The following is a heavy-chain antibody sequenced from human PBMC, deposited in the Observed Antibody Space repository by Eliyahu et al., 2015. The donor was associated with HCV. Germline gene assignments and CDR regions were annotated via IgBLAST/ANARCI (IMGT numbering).Heavy chain of an antibody. CDR1: GGSFSGYY. D-gene: IGHD3-9*01. Sequence: QVHLQQWGAGLLKSSETLSLTCAVYGGSFSGYYWTWIRQPPGKGLEWIGEGQSPGSPQYNPSLKTRVTISVDTSKNQFSMKLFSVTAADTAVYYCARGRYFDWLLPSSWFDPWGRGTPVTVSS. CDR2: GQSPGSP. J-gene: IGHJ5*02. CDR3: ARGRYFDWLLPSSWFDP. V-gene: IGHV4-34*01.